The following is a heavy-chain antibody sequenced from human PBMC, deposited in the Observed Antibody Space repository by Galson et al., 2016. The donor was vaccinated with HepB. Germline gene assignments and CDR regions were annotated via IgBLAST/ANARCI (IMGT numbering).Heavy chain of an antibody. CDR1: GGFISPDY. CDR3: AGGRWFDP. CDR2: TTNSGST. J-gene: IGHJ5*02. Sequence: SETLSLTCTVSGGFISPDYWSWFRQPPGKGLGWIGYTTNSGSTNYNPSLKSRVTISVDTSKNHFSLKLSSVTAADTAVYYCAGGRWFDPWGQGIRVTVSS. V-gene: IGHV4-59*01.